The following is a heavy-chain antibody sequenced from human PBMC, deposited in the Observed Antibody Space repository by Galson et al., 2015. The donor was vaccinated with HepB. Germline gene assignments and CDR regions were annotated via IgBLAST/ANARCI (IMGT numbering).Heavy chain of an antibody. CDR3: ARDSPTIFDAFDI. Sequence: LRLSCAASGFTFSSYSMDWVRQAPGKGLEWVSSISSSSSYIYYADSVKGRFTISRDNAKNSLYLQMNSLRAEDTAVYYCARDSPTIFDAFDIWGQGTMATVSS. D-gene: IGHD3-3*01. CDR1: GFTFSSYS. J-gene: IGHJ3*02. V-gene: IGHV3-21*01. CDR2: ISSSSSYI.